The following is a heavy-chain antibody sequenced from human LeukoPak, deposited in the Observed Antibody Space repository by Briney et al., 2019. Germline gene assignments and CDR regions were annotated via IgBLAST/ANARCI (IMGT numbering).Heavy chain of an antibody. CDR1: GYTFTSYG. Sequence: GASVKVSCKASGYTFTSYGISWVRQAPGQGLEWMGWISAYNGNTNYAQKLQGRVTMTTDTSTSTAYMELRSLRSDDTAVYYCARGPEGLNYYYYYMDVWGKGTTVTVSS. D-gene: IGHD1-14*01. CDR3: ARGPEGLNYYYYYMDV. V-gene: IGHV1-18*01. J-gene: IGHJ6*03. CDR2: ISAYNGNT.